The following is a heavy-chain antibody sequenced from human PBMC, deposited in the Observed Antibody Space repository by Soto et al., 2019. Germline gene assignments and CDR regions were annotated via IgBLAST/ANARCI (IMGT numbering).Heavy chain of an antibody. J-gene: IGHJ6*02. CDR1: GYSFTSYW. Sequence: PGESLKISCKGSGYSFTSYWIGWVRQMPGKGLEWIGIIYPGDSDTRYSPSFQGQVTISADKSISTAYLQWSSLKASDTAMYYCARLGPYDSSGYYSYYYYGMDVWGQGTTVTVSS. CDR3: ARLGPYDSSGYYSYYYYGMDV. CDR2: IYPGDSDT. V-gene: IGHV5-51*01. D-gene: IGHD3-22*01.